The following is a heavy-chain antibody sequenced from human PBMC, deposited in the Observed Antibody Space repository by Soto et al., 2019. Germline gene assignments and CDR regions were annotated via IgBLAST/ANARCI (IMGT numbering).Heavy chain of an antibody. D-gene: IGHD1-1*01. CDR2: IIPFFGRA. CDR1: GGTFNTYG. J-gene: IGHJ4*02. Sequence: QVQLVQSGAEVKKPGSSVKVSCKASGGTFNTYGIYWVRQAPGQGLEWMGGIIPFFGRANYAQKFQGRVTITADESTSTAYMEVNSLRFEDTAVYYCARRGGTEPTGGPRGVDYWGQGTLATVSP. CDR3: ARRGGTEPTGGPRGVDY. V-gene: IGHV1-69*01.